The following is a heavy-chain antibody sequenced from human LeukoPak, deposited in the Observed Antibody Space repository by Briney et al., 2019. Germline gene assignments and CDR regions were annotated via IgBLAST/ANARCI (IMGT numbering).Heavy chain of an antibody. CDR1: GYSISSGYY. V-gene: IGHV4-38-2*02. J-gene: IGHJ5*02. CDR3: AREGLLAGGNWFDP. CDR2: IYHSGST. Sequence: SETLSLTCTVSGYSISSGYYWGWIRQPPGKGLEWIGSIYHSGSTYYNPSLKSRVTISVDTSKNQFSLKLSSVTAADTAVYYCAREGLLAGGNWFDPWGQGTLVTVSS. D-gene: IGHD6-19*01.